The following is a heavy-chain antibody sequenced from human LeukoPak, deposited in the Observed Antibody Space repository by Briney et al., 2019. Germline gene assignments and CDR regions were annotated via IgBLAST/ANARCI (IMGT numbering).Heavy chain of an antibody. CDR2: IYYSGST. V-gene: IGHV4-31*03. D-gene: IGHD3-10*01. CDR3: ASHMARGHAFDI. CDR1: GGSISSGGYY. J-gene: IGHJ3*02. Sequence: SETLSLTCTVSGGSISSGGYYWSWIRQHPGKGLEWIGYIYYSGSTYYNPSLKSRVTISVDTSKNQFSLKLSSVTAADTAVYYCASHMARGHAFDIWGQGTMVTVSS.